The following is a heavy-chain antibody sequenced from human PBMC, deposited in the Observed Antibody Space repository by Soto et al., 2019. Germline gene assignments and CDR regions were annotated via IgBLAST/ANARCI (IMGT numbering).Heavy chain of an antibody. D-gene: IGHD2-21*02. CDR2: IHSDGSST. Sequence: EVQLVESEGGLVQPGGSLRLSCAASGFTFSYYWMHWVRQAPGQGLVSVSRIHSDGSSTTYADSVKGRFTISRDNAKNTLYLQMNSLRAEDTAVYYCARGDRGAFDLWGQGTMVTVSS. J-gene: IGHJ3*01. V-gene: IGHV3-74*01. CDR1: GFTFSYYW. CDR3: ARGDRGAFDL.